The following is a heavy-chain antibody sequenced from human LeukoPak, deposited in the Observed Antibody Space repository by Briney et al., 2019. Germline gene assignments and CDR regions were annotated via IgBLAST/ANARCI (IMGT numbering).Heavy chain of an antibody. CDR1: GYSFTNFW. Sequence: GESLKISCKGSGYSFTNFWIGWVRQMPGKGLEWMGIIYPGHSDTRYSPSFQGQVTISADKSINTAYLQWSSLKASDSAIYFCVKKRSAWGGEFDYWGQGTLVAVSS. V-gene: IGHV5-51*01. CDR3: VKKRSAWGGEFDY. CDR2: IYPGHSDT. D-gene: IGHD3-16*01. J-gene: IGHJ4*02.